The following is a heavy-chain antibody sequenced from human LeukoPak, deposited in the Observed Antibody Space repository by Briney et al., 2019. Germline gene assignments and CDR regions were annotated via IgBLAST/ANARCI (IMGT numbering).Heavy chain of an antibody. CDR2: INPNSGGT. CDR1: GYTFTGYY. J-gene: IGHJ4*02. V-gene: IGHV1-2*06. CDR3: ARGGVWWQWLFDY. D-gene: IGHD6-19*01. Sequence: ASVKVSCKASGYTFTGYYMHWVRQAPGQGLEWMGRINPNSGGTNYAQKFQGRVTMTRDTSISTAYMELSRLRSDDTAVYYCARGGVWWQWLFDYWSQGTLVTVSS.